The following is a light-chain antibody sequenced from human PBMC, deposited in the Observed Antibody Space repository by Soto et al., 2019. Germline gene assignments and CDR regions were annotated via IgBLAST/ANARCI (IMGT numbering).Light chain of an antibody. Sequence: EIVLTQSPGTLSLSPGERDTLSCRASQSVSNTYLACYQQKPGQAPRLLIYGASSRATGIPDRFSGIGFGTGFTLSISRLEPEDFAVYYCQQYGSSPYTVGQGTKLEIK. J-gene: IGKJ2*01. CDR3: QQYGSSPYT. CDR1: QSVSNTY. CDR2: GAS. V-gene: IGKV3-20*01.